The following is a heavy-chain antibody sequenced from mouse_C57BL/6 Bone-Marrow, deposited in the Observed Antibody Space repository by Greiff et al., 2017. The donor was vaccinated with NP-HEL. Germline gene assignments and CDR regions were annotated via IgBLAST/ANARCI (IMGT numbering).Heavy chain of an antibody. Sequence: VQLQQSGAELVMPGASVKLSCKASGYTFTSYWMHWVKQRPGQGLEWIGEIDPSDSYTNYNQKFKGKSTLTVYNPSNTVYIQLSSVTSEGSAVFYCASYNYWGQGATLTVSS. V-gene: IGHV1-69*01. J-gene: IGHJ2*01. D-gene: IGHD1-3*01. CDR2: IDPSDSYT. CDR1: GYTFTSYW. CDR3: ASYNY.